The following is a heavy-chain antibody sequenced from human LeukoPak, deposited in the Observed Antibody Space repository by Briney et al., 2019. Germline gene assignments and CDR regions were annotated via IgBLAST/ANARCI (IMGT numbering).Heavy chain of an antibody. J-gene: IGHJ4*02. CDR1: GGSFSGYY. CDR3: ARNFDY. V-gene: IGHV4-34*01. Sequence: PSETLSLTCAVYGGSFSGYYWSWIRQPPGKGLEWIGDINHSGSTSYNPSLKSRVTISLDTSKNHFSLKLSSVTAADTAVFYCARNFDYWGQGTLVTVSS. CDR2: INHSGST.